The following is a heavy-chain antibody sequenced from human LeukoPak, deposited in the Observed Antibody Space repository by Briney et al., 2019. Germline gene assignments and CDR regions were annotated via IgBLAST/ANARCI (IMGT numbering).Heavy chain of an antibody. J-gene: IGHJ4*02. CDR2: INPNSGGT. CDR3: ARGPLAYCGGDCVTDFDY. D-gene: IGHD2-21*02. V-gene: IGHV1-2*02. Sequence: GASVKVSCKASGYTFTGYYMLWVRQAPGQGLEWMGWINPNSGGTNYAQKFQGKVTMTRDTSISTAYMELSRLRSDDTAVYYCARGPLAYCGGDCVTDFDYWGQGTLVTVSS. CDR1: GYTFTGYY.